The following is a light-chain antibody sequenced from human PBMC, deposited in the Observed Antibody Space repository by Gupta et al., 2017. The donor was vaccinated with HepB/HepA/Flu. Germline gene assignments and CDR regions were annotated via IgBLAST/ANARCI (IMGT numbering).Light chain of an antibody. CDR2: DAS. Sequence: AIQLTQSPSSLSASVGDRVTITCRASQDIGTSLAWFQQKPGKPPKVLIYDASTVYSGGPSRFSGTKSWTDFTLIINNVQPEDFATYYCQQYNNFPSITFGQGTRLDIK. J-gene: IGKJ5*01. V-gene: IGKV1D-13*01. CDR1: QDIGTS. CDR3: QQYNNFPSIT.